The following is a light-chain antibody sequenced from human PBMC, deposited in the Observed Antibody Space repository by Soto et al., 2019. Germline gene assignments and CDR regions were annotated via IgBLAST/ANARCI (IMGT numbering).Light chain of an antibody. V-gene: IGLV1-47*01. Sequence: QSVLTQPPSESGTPGQRVTISCSGSSSNIGSNYVYWYQQLPGTAPKLLIYRSNQRPSGVPDRFSGSKSGTSASLAISGLRCEDEADYYCAAWDDSLRGVVFGGGTKLTVL. CDR2: RSN. J-gene: IGLJ2*01. CDR1: SSNIGSNY. CDR3: AAWDDSLRGVV.